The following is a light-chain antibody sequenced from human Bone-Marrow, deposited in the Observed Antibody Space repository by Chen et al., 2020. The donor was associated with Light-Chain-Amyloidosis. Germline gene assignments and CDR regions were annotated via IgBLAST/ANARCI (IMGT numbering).Light chain of an antibody. CDR2: DSD. V-gene: IGLV1-51*01. Sequence: QSVLTQPPSVSAAPGQEVTISCSGSNSNIASNYVSWYQHLPGTAPKLLSYDSDNRPSGFPDRFAGSKCGTATTLGSTGLQTGDEADYYDEAWDSSMSAVVFGGGTKLTVL. CDR1: NSNIASNY. J-gene: IGLJ2*01. CDR3: EAWDSSMSAVV.